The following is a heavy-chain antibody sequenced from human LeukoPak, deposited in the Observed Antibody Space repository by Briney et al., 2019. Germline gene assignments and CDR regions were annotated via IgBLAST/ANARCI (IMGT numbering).Heavy chain of an antibody. CDR2: INPNSGGT. D-gene: IGHD3-22*01. Sequence: ASVKVSCKASGYTFTGYYMHWVRQAPGQGLEWMGWINPNSGGTNYAQKFQGRVTMTRDTSISTAYMELSRLRSDDTAVYYCARYYYDSSGYRPPDYWGQGTLVTVSS. V-gene: IGHV1-2*02. J-gene: IGHJ4*02. CDR1: GYTFTGYY. CDR3: ARYYYDSSGYRPPDY.